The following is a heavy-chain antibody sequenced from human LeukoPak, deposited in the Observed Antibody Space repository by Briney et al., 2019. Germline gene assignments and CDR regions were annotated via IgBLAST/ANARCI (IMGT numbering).Heavy chain of an antibody. D-gene: IGHD2-15*01. CDR1: GFTVSSTY. J-gene: IGHJ4*02. V-gene: IGHV3-53*01. Sequence: GGSLRLSCAASGFTVSSTYMSWVRQAPGKGLEWVSVIYSGGNIYYIESVKGRFTISRDTSKNTLCLQMNSLRAEDTAVYFCAGRHCSGGGCYFAGADPFDYWGQGTLVTVSS. CDR2: IYSGGNI. CDR3: AGRHCSGGGCYFAGADPFDY.